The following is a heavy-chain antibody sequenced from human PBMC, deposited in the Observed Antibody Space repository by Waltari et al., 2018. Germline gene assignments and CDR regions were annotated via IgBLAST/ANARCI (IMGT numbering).Heavy chain of an antibody. CDR3: ASHVDRAP. CDR1: GFPFSMYT. V-gene: IGHV3-23*05. CDR2: IYPSESTT. J-gene: IGHJ4*02. D-gene: IGHD5-18*01. Sequence: EVQLLESGGGLVQPGGSLRLSCVASGFPFSMYTMSWVRQAPGKGPEWGSGIYPSESTTFYADSVKGRFTISRDNSKNTVYLQLNNLRAEDTAIYYCASHVDRAPWGQGTLVTVSS.